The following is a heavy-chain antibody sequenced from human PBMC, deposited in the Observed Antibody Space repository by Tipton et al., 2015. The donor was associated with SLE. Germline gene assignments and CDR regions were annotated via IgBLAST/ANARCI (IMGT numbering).Heavy chain of an antibody. J-gene: IGHJ2*01. V-gene: IGHV3-53*01. CDR3: VARVDWYFDL. CDR2: IASGGST. Sequence: SLRLSCAASGFTVSSNYMSWVRQAPGTGLEWVSLIASGGSTYYADSVKGRTTFSRDDSKNMLDLEMNSLRVDDTAVYYCVARVDWYFDLWGRGTLVTVSS. D-gene: IGHD6-6*01. CDR1: GFTVSSNY.